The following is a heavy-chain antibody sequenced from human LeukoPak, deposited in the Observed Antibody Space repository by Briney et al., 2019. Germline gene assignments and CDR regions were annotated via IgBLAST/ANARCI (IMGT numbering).Heavy chain of an antibody. D-gene: IGHD3-22*01. CDR2: INPSGGST. CDR3: ARIDGGYYYHDFDY. CDR1: GYTFTGYY. V-gene: IGHV1-46*01. J-gene: IGHJ4*02. Sequence: GASVKVSCKASGYTFTGYYMHWVRQAPGQGLEWMGIINPSGGSTSHAQKFQGRVTMTRDMSTSTVYMELSSLRSEDTAVYHCARIDGGYYYHDFDYWGQGTLVTVSS.